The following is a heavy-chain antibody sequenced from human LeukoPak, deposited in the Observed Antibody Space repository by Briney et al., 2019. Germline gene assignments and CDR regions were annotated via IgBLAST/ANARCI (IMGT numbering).Heavy chain of an antibody. CDR2: IKQDGSVE. CDR1: GFTFSNYW. CDR3: ARDSGEDSGWHTYPSY. D-gene: IGHD6-19*01. J-gene: IGHJ4*02. Sequence: GGSLRLSCAASGFTFSNYWMTWVRQAPGKGLEWVASIKQDGSVEYYVDSVKGRFTISRDNAKNSLFLQMSSLRAEDTAVYYCARDSGEDSGWHTYPSYWGQGTLVTVSS. V-gene: IGHV3-7*01.